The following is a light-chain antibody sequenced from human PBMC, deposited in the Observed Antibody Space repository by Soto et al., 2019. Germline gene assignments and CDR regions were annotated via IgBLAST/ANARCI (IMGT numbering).Light chain of an antibody. Sequence: AIQLTQSPSSLSASVGDRVTITCRASQAIRNDLGWYQQKPGKAPKLLIYAASSLQSGVPSRFSGSGSGTDFTLTISNRQPEDFATYYCLKDYNYPRTFGQGTKVEIK. CDR3: LKDYNYPRT. CDR1: QAIRND. J-gene: IGKJ1*01. CDR2: AAS. V-gene: IGKV1-6*01.